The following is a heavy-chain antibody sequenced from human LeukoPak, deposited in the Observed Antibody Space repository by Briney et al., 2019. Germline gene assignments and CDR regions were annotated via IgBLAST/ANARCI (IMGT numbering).Heavy chain of an antibody. D-gene: IGHD2-2*02. V-gene: IGHV1-18*01. J-gene: IGHJ5*02. CDR1: GYTFTSYG. CDR3: ARPNLGYCSSTSCYTEPGRNWFDP. Sequence: GASVKVSCKASGYTFTSYGISWVRQAPGQGLEWMGWISAYNGNANYAQKLQGRVTMTTDTSTSTAYMELRSLRSDDTAVYYCARPNLGYCSSTSCYTEPGRNWFDPWGQGTLVTVSS. CDR2: ISAYNGNA.